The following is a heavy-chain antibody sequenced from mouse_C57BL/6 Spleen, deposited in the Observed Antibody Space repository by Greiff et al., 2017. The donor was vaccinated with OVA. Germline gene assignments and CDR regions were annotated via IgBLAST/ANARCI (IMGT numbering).Heavy chain of an antibody. J-gene: IGHJ2*01. Sequence: QVQLQQSGPELVKPGASVKISCKASGYAFSSSWMNWVKQRPGKGLEWIGRIYPGDGDTNYNGKFKGKATLTADKSSSTAYMQLSSLTSEDSAVYFCARSRDYYGSSYNFAYWGQGTTLTVSS. D-gene: IGHD1-1*01. CDR3: ARSRDYYGSSYNFAY. V-gene: IGHV1-82*01. CDR1: GYAFSSSW. CDR2: IYPGDGDT.